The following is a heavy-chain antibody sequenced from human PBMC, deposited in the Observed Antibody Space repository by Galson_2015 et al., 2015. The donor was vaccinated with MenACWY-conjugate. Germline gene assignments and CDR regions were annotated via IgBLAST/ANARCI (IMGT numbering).Heavy chain of an antibody. CDR2: ISNDGNNK. CDR1: GFPFSTYA. Sequence: SLRLSCAASGFPFSTYALHWVRQAPGKGLEWVAIISNDGNNKYYADSVKGRFTISRDNSGNTVDLQMNSLRPEDTAVYYCARGIRRTAISAAGYFDYWGQGTRVTVSS. D-gene: IGHD6-13*01. J-gene: IGHJ4*02. CDR3: ARGIRRTAISAAGYFDY. V-gene: IGHV3-30*04.